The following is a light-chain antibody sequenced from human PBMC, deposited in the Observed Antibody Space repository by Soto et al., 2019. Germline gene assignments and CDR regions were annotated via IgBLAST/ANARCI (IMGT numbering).Light chain of an antibody. CDR3: QQYGSSIT. Sequence: EIVFTQCPGTLYLSPGERATLSCRASQSVPRSYLAWCQQKPGQAPRLLIYGTSSSATGIPDMFSGSGSGTDFTITISRLEPEYFAVVYCQQYGSSITFGQGTRLEIK. V-gene: IGKV3-20*01. CDR1: QSVPRSY. CDR2: GTS. J-gene: IGKJ5*01.